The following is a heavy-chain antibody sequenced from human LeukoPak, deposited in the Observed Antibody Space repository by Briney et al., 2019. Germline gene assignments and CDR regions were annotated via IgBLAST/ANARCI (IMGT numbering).Heavy chain of an antibody. J-gene: IGHJ4*02. CDR3: AKVVTGYCSTTSCPFDF. Sequence: GGSLRLACATSGFTFSTYGMDWVRQAPGKGLEWVAYTRYDGSNKNYADSVKGRFTISRDNSKNTLYLQMSSLRAEDTAVYYCAKVVTGYCSTTSCPFDFWGQGTLVTVSS. CDR1: GFTFSTYG. CDR2: TRYDGSNK. D-gene: IGHD2-2*01. V-gene: IGHV3-30*02.